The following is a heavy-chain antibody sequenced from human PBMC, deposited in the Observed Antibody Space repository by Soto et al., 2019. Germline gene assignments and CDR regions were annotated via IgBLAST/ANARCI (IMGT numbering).Heavy chain of an antibody. CDR1: GGSISSGGYS. CDR2: IYHSGST. CDR3: ARVEAVTTEAIDY. D-gene: IGHD4-17*01. V-gene: IGHV4-30-2*01. J-gene: IGHJ4*02. Sequence: SETLSLTCAVSGGSISSGGYSWSWIRQPPGKGLEWIGYIYHSGSTYYNPSLKSRVTISVDRSKNQFSLKLSSVTAADTAVYYCARVEAVTTEAIDYWGQGTLVTVSS.